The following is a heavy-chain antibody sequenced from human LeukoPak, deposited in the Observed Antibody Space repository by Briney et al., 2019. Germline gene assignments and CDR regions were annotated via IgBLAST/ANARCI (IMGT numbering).Heavy chain of an antibody. CDR3: ARGPCSSRHFDY. CDR2: INHSGST. Sequence: PSETLSLTCAVYGGSFSGYYWSWIRQPPGKGLEWIGEINHSGSTNYNPSLKSRVTISVDTSKNQFSLKLSSVTAADTAVYYCARGPCSSRHFDYWGQGTLVTVSS. CDR1: GGSFSGYY. J-gene: IGHJ4*02. V-gene: IGHV4-34*01. D-gene: IGHD6-13*01.